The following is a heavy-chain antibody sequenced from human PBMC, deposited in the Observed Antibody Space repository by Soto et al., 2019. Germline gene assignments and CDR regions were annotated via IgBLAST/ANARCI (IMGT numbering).Heavy chain of an antibody. Sequence: PGGSLRLSCTATGFTFGSYGFHWVRQAPGKGLQWVALISYDGSEEYYGDSVKGRFTISRDNSKNSLYLHVNSLRAEDTAVYFCARVSGSYHMDYWGQGTLVTVSS. V-gene: IGHV3-30*04. CDR3: ARVSGSYHMDY. D-gene: IGHD1-26*01. J-gene: IGHJ4*02. CDR2: ISYDGSEE. CDR1: GFTFGSYG.